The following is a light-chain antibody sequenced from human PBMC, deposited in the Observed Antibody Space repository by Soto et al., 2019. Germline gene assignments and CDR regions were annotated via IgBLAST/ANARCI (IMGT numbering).Light chain of an antibody. CDR3: LQDYNYPRT. CDR2: AAS. J-gene: IGKJ1*01. CDR1: QGIRND. V-gene: IGKV1-6*01. Sequence: AIQMTQSPSSLSASIGDRVTITCRASQGIRNDLGWYQQKPGKAPNLLIYAASSLQSGVPSRFSDSGSGTDFNLTISSLQPEDFATYYCLQDYNYPRTFGQGTKVEIK.